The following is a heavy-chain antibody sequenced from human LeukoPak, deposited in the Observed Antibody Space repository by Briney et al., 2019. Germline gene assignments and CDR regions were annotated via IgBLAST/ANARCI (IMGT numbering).Heavy chain of an antibody. J-gene: IGHJ5*02. CDR1: GGTFSSYA. V-gene: IGHV1-69*13. CDR2: IIPIFGTA. D-gene: IGHD6-19*01. CDR3: ARGAAVAGNSWFDP. Sequence: SVKVSCKASGGTFSSYAISWVRQAPGQGLEWMGGIIPIFGTANYAQKFQGRVTITADESTSTAYMELSSLRSEDTAVYYCARGAAVAGNSWFDPWGQGTLVTVSS.